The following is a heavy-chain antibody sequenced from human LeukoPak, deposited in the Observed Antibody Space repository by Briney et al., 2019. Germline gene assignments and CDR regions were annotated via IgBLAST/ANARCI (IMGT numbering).Heavy chain of an antibody. V-gene: IGHV3-33*01. CDR1: GFTFSNYG. Sequence: GRSLRLSCAASGFTFSNYGVHWVRQAPGKGLEWVAIIWSDGSNKYYADSVKGRFTISRDNSKNVLYLQMNTLRGDDTAVYYCARDPGWGIDHRRYSELWGQGTLVTVSS. CDR2: IWSDGSNK. CDR3: ARDPGWGIDHRRYSEL. J-gene: IGHJ4*02. D-gene: IGHD6-13*01.